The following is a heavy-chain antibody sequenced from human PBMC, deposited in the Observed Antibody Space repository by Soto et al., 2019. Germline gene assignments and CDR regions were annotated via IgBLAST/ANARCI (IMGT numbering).Heavy chain of an antibody. J-gene: IGHJ4*02. Sequence: SGPTLVNPTQTLTLTCTFSGFSLSTSGVGVGWIRQPPGKALQWLALIYWDDDKRYSPSLKSRLTIAKDNSKEQGVLTMDNMEPLDTATYYCADKGDGSGSWEKFYFDYWGQGNLVTVSS. CDR3: ADKGDGSGSWEKFYFDY. V-gene: IGHV2-5*02. CDR1: GFSLSTSGVG. D-gene: IGHD3-10*01. CDR2: IYWDDDK.